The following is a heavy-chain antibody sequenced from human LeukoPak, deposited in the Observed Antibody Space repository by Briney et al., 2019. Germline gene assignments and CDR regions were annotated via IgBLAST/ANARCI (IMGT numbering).Heavy chain of an antibody. J-gene: IGHJ4*02. V-gene: IGHV3-30*03. CDR2: ISYDGSNK. D-gene: IGHD3-10*01. CDR1: GFTFSSYG. CDR3: SRGRFGDLYFDF. Sequence: PGGSLRLSCAVSGFTFSSYGMHWVRQAPGKGLEWVAVISYDGSNKYFADSVKGRFTISRDNSKNTLYLQMNSLRAEDTAMYYCSRGRFGDLYFDFWGQGTLVTVSS.